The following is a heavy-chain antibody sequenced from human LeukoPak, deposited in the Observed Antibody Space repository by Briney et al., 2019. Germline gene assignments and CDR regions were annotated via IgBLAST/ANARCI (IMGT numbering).Heavy chain of an antibody. CDR1: GFTFSSYL. J-gene: IGHJ4*02. V-gene: IGHV3-23*01. CDR3: AKSREQPWNFDY. CDR2: ISIGGETT. D-gene: IGHD5-18*01. Sequence: GESLRLSCTASGFTFSSYLMAWVRQAPGKGLEWVSAISIGGETTYYADSVKGRFTFSRDNSKNTLYLQMNSLRAEDTAVYYCAKSREQPWNFDYWGQGTLVTVSS.